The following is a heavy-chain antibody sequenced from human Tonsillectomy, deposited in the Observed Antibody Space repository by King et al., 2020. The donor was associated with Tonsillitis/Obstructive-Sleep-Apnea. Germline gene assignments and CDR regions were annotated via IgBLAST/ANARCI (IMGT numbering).Heavy chain of an antibody. D-gene: IGHD1-26*01. V-gene: IGHV1-2*04. CDR2: INPNSGGT. Sequence: VQLVESGAEVKKPGASVKVSCKASGYTFTGYYMHWVRQAPGQGLEWMVWINPNSGGTNYAQKFQAWVTMTRDTSISTAYMEVSRLRSDDTAVYYCARVGNYYYYMDVWGKGTTVTVS. CDR3: ARVGNYYYYMDV. J-gene: IGHJ6*03. CDR1: GYTFTGYY.